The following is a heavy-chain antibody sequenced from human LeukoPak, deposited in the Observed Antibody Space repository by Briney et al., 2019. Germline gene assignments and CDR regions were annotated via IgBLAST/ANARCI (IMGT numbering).Heavy chain of an antibody. D-gene: IGHD1-26*01. V-gene: IGHV3-7*01. CDR2: IKQDGSDK. CDR3: ARVPILPGATGGADY. CDR1: GFTFTNYW. J-gene: IGHJ4*02. Sequence: GGSLRLSCAASGFTFTNYWMSWVRQAPGKGLEWVANIKQDGSDKNYVDSVKGRFTISRDNAKNSVFLQMNSLRAEDTAVYYCARVPILPGATGGADYWGQGTLVTVSS.